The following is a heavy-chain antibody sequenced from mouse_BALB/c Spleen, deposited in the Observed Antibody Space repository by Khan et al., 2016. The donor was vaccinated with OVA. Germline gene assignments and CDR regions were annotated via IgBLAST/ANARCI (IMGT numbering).Heavy chain of an antibody. CDR3: AIRGLYGIVGY. Sequence: QVQLKQSGAELAKPGASVKMSCKASGYTFTTYWMHWVKQRPGQGLEWIGYIDPSTGYTEYNQKFKDKATLTTDKSSSTAYMQLSSLTSEDSAVDYCAIRGLYGIVGYWGQGTLVTVSA. D-gene: IGHD2-1*01. V-gene: IGHV1-7*01. CDR2: IDPSTGYT. J-gene: IGHJ3*01. CDR1: GYTFTTYW.